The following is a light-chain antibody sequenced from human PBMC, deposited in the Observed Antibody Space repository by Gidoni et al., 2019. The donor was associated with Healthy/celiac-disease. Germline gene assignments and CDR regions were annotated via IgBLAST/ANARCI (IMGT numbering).Light chain of an antibody. CDR1: KLGDKY. Sequence: SYELTQPPSVSVSPGQTASITCSGDKLGDKYACWYQQKPGQSPVLVIYQDSKRPSGIPERFSGSNSGNTATLTISGTQAMDEADYYCQAWDSSINYVVFGGGTKLTVL. CDR3: QAWDSSINYVV. J-gene: IGLJ2*01. CDR2: QDS. V-gene: IGLV3-1*01.